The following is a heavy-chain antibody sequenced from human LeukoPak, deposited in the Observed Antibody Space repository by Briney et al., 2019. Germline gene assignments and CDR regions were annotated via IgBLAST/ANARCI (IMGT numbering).Heavy chain of an antibody. V-gene: IGHV3-21*01. Sequence: GGSLRLSCAASGFTFSSYSMNWVRQAPGKGLEWVSSISSSSSYIYYADSVKGRFTISRDNAKNSLYLQMNSLRAEDTAVYYCARDTPGVRGVEYYWGQGTLVTVSS. CDR2: ISSSSSYI. CDR1: GFTFSSYS. J-gene: IGHJ4*02. D-gene: IGHD3-10*01. CDR3: ARDTPGVRGVEYY.